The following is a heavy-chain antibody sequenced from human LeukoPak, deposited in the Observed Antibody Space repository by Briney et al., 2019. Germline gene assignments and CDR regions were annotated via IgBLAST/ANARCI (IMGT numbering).Heavy chain of an antibody. J-gene: IGHJ4*02. CDR2: IRYDGSNK. CDR1: GFTFSSYG. Sequence: GGSLRLSCAASGFTFSSYGMHWVRQAPGKGLEWVAFIRYDGSNKYYADSVKGRFTISRDNSKNTLYLQMNSLRAEDTAVYYCASFNPLGYSGYDPFDYWGQGTLVTVSS. CDR3: ASFNPLGYSGYDPFDY. D-gene: IGHD5-12*01. V-gene: IGHV3-30*02.